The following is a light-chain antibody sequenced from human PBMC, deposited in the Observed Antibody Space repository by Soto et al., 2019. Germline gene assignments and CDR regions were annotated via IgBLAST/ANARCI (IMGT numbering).Light chain of an antibody. CDR1: QSISGW. CDR2: KAS. CDR3: QQYNTYSPWT. J-gene: IGKJ1*01. Sequence: DIQMTQSPSTLSASVGDRVTITCRASQSISGWLAWYQQKPGKAPKLLIYKASNLETGVPSRFNGSGSGTEFTLTISSLQPDDFATYYCQQYNTYSPWTFGQGTKV. V-gene: IGKV1-5*03.